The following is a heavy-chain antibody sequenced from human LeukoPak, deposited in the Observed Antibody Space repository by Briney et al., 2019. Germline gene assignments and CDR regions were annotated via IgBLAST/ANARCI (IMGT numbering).Heavy chain of an antibody. Sequence: ASVKVSCKASGYTFTSYDINWVRQATGQGLEWMGWMNPNSGNTGYAQKFQGRVTITRNTSISTAYMELSSLRSEDTAVYYCARSWRYYYYMDVWGKGTTVTVSS. J-gene: IGHJ6*03. CDR2: MNPNSGNT. CDR3: ARSWRYYYYMDV. V-gene: IGHV1-8*03. CDR1: GYTFTSYD. D-gene: IGHD6-13*01.